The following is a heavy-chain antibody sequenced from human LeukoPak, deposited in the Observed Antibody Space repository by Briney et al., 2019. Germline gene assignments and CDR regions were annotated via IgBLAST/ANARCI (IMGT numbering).Heavy chain of an antibody. CDR3: AKAFREYGSSTYSSFDI. Sequence: GGSLKLSCAASGFTFSSYAMSWVRQAPGKGLQWVSTITGTTHYADSVRGRFTISRDDSKNILYLQMNSLSTEDTAIYYCAKAFREYGSSTYSSFDIWGQGTMVTVSS. V-gene: IGHV3-23*01. CDR1: GFTFSSYA. J-gene: IGHJ3*02. CDR2: ITGTT. D-gene: IGHD6-13*01.